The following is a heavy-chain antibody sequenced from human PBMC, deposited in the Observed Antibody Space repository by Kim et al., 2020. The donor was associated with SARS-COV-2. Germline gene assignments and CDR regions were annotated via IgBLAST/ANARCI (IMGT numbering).Heavy chain of an antibody. CDR1: GFTFSSYW. D-gene: IGHD2-2*01. J-gene: IGHJ5*02. CDR2: INSDGSST. V-gene: IGHV3-74*01. CDR3: ARAPENFWGIVVVPAAMGTYNWFDP. Sequence: GGSLRLSCAASGFTFSSYWMHWVRQAPGKGLVWVSRINSDGSSTSYADSVKGRFTISRDNAKNTLYLQMNSLRAEDTSVYYCARAPENFWGIVVVPAAMGTYNWFDPWGQGTLVTVSS.